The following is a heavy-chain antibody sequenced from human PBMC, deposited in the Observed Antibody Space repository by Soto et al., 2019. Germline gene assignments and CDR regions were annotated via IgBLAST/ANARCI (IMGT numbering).Heavy chain of an antibody. CDR1: GYTFTRYA. V-gene: IGHV1-58*02. Sequence: SVKVSCKASGYTFTRYAMHWVRQAPGQRLEWIGWINVGSGNTNYAQKFQERVTITRDMSTSTAYMELSSLRSEDTAVYYCAADQYYYDSSGYWVGYWGQGTLVTVSS. CDR3: AADQYYYDSSGYWVGY. CDR2: INVGSGNT. D-gene: IGHD3-22*01. J-gene: IGHJ4*02.